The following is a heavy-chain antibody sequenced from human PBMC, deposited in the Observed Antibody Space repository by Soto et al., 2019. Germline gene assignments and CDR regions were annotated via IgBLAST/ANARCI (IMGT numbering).Heavy chain of an antibody. CDR3: ATDPTPYCSSTSCYPYYYYGMDV. V-gene: IGHV3-23*01. D-gene: IGHD2-2*01. Sequence: EVQLLESGGGLVQPGGSLRLSCAASGFTFSSYAMSWVRQAPGKGLEWVSAISGSGGSTYYADSVKGRLTISRDTSKNTLYLQMNRLRAEDTALYYCATDPTPYCSSTSCYPYYYYGMDVWGQGITVTVSS. J-gene: IGHJ6*02. CDR1: GFTFSSYA. CDR2: ISGSGGST.